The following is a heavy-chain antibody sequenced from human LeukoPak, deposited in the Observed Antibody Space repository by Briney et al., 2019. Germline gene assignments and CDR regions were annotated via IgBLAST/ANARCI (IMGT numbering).Heavy chain of an antibody. Sequence: WASVKVSCKASGYTFTGYYMHWVRQAPGQGLEWMGWINPNSGGTNYAQKFQGWVTMTRDTSISTAYMELSRLRSDDTAVYYCARGDYDILTGPDWFDPWGQGTLVTVSS. CDR1: GYTFTGYY. J-gene: IGHJ5*02. CDR2: INPNSGGT. D-gene: IGHD3-9*01. CDR3: ARGDYDILTGPDWFDP. V-gene: IGHV1-2*04.